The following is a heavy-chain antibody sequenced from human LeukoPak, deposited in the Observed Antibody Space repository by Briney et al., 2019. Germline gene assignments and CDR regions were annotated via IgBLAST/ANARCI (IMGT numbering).Heavy chain of an antibody. CDR2: TYYRSKWYT. Sequence: SQTLSLTCAISGDNVSSNSLVWNWIRQSPSRGLEWLGRTYYRSKWYTDYAVSVKGRITVNPDTSKNQFSLQLNSVTPEDTAVYYCARGGGYCTTTICYSAWFGPWGQGTLVTVSS. D-gene: IGHD2-2*01. CDR1: GDNVSSNSLV. CDR3: ARGGGYCTTTICYSAWFGP. V-gene: IGHV6-1*01. J-gene: IGHJ5*02.